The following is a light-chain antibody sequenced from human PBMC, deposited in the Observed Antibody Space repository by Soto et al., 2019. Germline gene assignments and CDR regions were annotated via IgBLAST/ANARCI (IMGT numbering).Light chain of an antibody. CDR2: ANT. V-gene: IGLV1-40*01. Sequence: QSALTQPPSVSGAPGQRVTISCTGSSSNIGATYDVFWYQQLPGRAPKLLIYANTNRPSGVPDRFSGSKSGTSASLAITGLQAEDEADYYCQSYDSRLSGWVFGGGTKLTVL. CDR3: QSYDSRLSGWV. J-gene: IGLJ3*02. CDR1: SSNIGATYD.